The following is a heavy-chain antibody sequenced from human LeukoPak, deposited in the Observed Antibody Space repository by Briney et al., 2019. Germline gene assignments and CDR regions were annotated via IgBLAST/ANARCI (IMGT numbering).Heavy chain of an antibody. D-gene: IGHD3-22*01. V-gene: IGHV5-51*01. CDR1: GYSFTSYW. Sequence: GESLKISCKGSGYSFTSYWIGWVRQMPGKGLEWMGIIYPGDSDTRYSPSFQGQVTISADKSISTAYLQWSSLKASDTAMYYCARQETYYDSSGYPGDAFDIWGQGTMVTVSS. J-gene: IGHJ3*02. CDR3: ARQETYYDSSGYPGDAFDI. CDR2: IYPGDSDT.